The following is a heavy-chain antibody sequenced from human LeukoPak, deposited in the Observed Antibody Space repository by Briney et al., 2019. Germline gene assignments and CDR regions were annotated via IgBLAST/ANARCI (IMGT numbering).Heavy chain of an antibody. D-gene: IGHD1-26*01. J-gene: IGHJ3*02. CDR1: GYTFTSYY. CDR2: INPSGGST. Sequence: VASVKVSCKASGYTFTSYYMHWVRQAPGQGLEWMGIINPSGGSTSYAQKFQGRVTMTRDTSTSTVYMELSSLRSEDTAVYYCAREEAVGAKFRHAFDIWGQGTMVTVSS. CDR3: AREEAVGAKFRHAFDI. V-gene: IGHV1-46*01.